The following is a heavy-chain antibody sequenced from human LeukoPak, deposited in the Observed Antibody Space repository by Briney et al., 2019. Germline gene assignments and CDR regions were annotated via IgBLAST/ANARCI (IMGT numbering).Heavy chain of an antibody. CDR3: ASFGGSYYRAFDI. CDR1: GGSISSSSYY. J-gene: IGHJ3*02. D-gene: IGHD1-26*01. Sequence: SETQSLTCTVSGGSISSSSYYWGWIRQPPGKGLEWIGSIYYSGSTYYNPSLKSRVTISVDTSKNQFSLKLSSVTAAETAVYYCASFGGSYYRAFDIWGQGTMVTVSS. CDR2: IYYSGST. V-gene: IGHV4-39*01.